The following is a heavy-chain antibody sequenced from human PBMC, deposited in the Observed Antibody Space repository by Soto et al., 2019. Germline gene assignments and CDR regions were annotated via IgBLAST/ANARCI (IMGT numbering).Heavy chain of an antibody. V-gene: IGHV3-74*01. J-gene: IGHJ5*02. Sequence: GGSLRLSCAGSGFTFSSYAPNWVRQSPGKGLVWVSRIDGDGTSTGYADSVKGRFTISRDNAKNTLYLQMNSLRAEDTAVYYCARDPRNLGLDPWGLGTLVTVSS. CDR1: GFTFSSYA. D-gene: IGHD4-4*01. CDR2: IDGDGTST. CDR3: ARDPRNLGLDP.